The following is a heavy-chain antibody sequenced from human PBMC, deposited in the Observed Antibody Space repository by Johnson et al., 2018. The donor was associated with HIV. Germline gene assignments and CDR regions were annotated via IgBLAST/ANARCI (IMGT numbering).Heavy chain of an antibody. CDR3: ARDGHSSTPRCAFDI. CDR2: INSDGSST. CDR1: EFTFSNYW. Sequence: VQLVESGGGLVQPGGSLRLSCAASEFTFSNYWMHWVRQGLGKGLVWVSRINSDGSSTSYTDSVKGRFTISRDNSKNTLDLQMNSLRPEDTAVYYCARDGHSSTPRCAFDIWGQGTMVTVSS. D-gene: IGHD6-13*01. V-gene: IGHV3-74*01. J-gene: IGHJ3*02.